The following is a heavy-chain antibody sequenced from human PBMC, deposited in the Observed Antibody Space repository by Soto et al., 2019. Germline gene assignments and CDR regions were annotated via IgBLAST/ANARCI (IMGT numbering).Heavy chain of an antibody. CDR1: GGTFSSYA. Sequence: QVQLVQSGAEVKKPGSSVKVSCKASGGTFSSYAISWVRQAPGQGLEWMGGIIPICGTANYAQKFQGRVTITADESTSTAYMELSSLRSEDTAVYYCAAEVYSSAPLASISYGMDVWGQGTTVTVSS. D-gene: IGHD6-25*01. CDR2: IIPICGTA. V-gene: IGHV1-69*01. J-gene: IGHJ6*02. CDR3: AAEVYSSAPLASISYGMDV.